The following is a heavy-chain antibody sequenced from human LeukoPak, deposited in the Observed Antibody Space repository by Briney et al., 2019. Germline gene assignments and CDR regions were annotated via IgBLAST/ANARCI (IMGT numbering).Heavy chain of an antibody. V-gene: IGHV1-2*02. D-gene: IGHD6-19*01. CDR2: INPNSGGT. Sequence: GASAKVSCKASGYTFTGYYMHWVRQAPGQGLEWMGWINPNSGGTNYAQKFQGRVTMTRDTSITTAYMELSRLRSDDTAVYYCATFSSGWPHYYYYMDVWGKGTTVTVSS. CDR1: GYTFTGYY. CDR3: ATFSSGWPHYYYYMDV. J-gene: IGHJ6*03.